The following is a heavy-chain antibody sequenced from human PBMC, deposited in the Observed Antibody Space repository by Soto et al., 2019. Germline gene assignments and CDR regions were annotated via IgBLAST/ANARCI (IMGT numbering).Heavy chain of an antibody. J-gene: IGHJ4*02. V-gene: IGHV4-39*01. CDR1: GDSISTSNYY. CDR3: ARRGGGDYLFDS. CDR2: IFYSGGT. Sequence: ASETLSLTCTVSGDSISTSNYYWGWIRQPPGEGLEWIGHIFYSGGTYYNPSLKSRVTISVDTSKNQFSLKLSSITAADTAVYFCARRGGGDYLFDSWGQGMLVTVSS. D-gene: IGHD4-17*01.